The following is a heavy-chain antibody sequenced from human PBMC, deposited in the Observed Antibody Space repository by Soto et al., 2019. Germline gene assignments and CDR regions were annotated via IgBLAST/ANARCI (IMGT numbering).Heavy chain of an antibody. D-gene: IGHD3-10*01. CDR2: IYYSGST. CDR1: GGSISRSSYY. J-gene: IGHJ6*02. Sequence: QLQLQESGPGLVKPSETLSLTCTVSGGSISRSSYYWGWIRQPPGKGLEWIGSIYYSGSTYYNPSSTSRVPISVDTSKNQSSLKLSSVTAADTAVYYCARQPATTYGSAGPPDVWGQGTTVTVSS. V-gene: IGHV4-39*01. CDR3: ARQPATTYGSAGPPDV.